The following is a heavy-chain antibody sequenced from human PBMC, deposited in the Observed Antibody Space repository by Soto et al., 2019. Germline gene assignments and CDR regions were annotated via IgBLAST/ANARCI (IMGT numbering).Heavy chain of an antibody. CDR3: ALEIFGGGTLNLFDP. CDR2: VSPKSGGT. D-gene: IGHD3-3*01. V-gene: IGHV1-2*02. Sequence: GAQVKVSCKPAGYNSSDYYIHWVRQAPGQGLEWLGWVSPKSGGTNYAQKFKGRVTMTRETSSNTVYMDLSGLKSDATAVFYCALEIFGGGTLNLFDPWGQGTPVTVTS. J-gene: IGHJ5*02. CDR1: GYNSSDYY.